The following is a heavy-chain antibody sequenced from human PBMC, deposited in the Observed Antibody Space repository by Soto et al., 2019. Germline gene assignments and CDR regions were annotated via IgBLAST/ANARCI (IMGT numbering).Heavy chain of an antibody. J-gene: IGHJ5*02. CDR3: ARDKAYPIAAAGTYWFDP. Sequence: SVKVSCKVSGGTFSSYAISWVRQAPGQGLEWMGGIIPIFGTANYAQKFQGRVTITADKSTSTAYMELSSLRSEDTAVYYCARDKAYPIAAAGTYWFDPWGQGTLVTVSS. CDR2: IIPIFGTA. V-gene: IGHV1-69*06. D-gene: IGHD6-13*01. CDR1: GGTFSSYA.